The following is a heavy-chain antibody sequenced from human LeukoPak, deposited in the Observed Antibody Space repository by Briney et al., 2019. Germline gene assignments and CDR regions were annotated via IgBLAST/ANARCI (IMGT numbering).Heavy chain of an antibody. D-gene: IGHD6-19*01. CDR2: INPNSGGT. CDR1: GYTFTGYY. J-gene: IGHJ4*02. Sequence: ASVTVSCKASGYTFTGYYMHWVRQAPGQGLEWMGWINPNSGGTNYAQKFQGWVTMTRDTSISTAYMELSRLRSDDTAVYYCARVGEIAVAVYYFDYWGQGTLVTVSS. CDR3: ARVGEIAVAVYYFDY. V-gene: IGHV1-2*04.